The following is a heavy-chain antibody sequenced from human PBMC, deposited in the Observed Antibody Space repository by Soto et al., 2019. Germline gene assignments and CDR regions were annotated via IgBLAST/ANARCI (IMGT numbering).Heavy chain of an antibody. J-gene: IGHJ6*02. Sequence: PSETLSLTCAVYGGSFSGYYWSWIRQPPGKGLEWIGEINHSGSTNYNPSLKSRVTISVDTSKNQFSLKLSSVTAADTAVYYCARAGRGSSSWYASTVYGMDVWGQGTTVTVS. V-gene: IGHV4-34*01. CDR3: ARAGRGSSSWYASTVYGMDV. CDR2: INHSGST. CDR1: GGSFSGYY. D-gene: IGHD6-13*01.